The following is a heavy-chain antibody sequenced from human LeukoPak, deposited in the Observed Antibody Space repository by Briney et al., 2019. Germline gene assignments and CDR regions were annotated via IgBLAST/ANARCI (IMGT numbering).Heavy chain of an antibody. Sequence: SESLSLTCTVSGGSISSYYWSWIRQPPGKGLEWIGYIYYSGSTNYNPSLKSRVTISVDTSKNQFSLKLGSVTAADTAVYYCAREYSSGWHDAFDIWGQGTMVTVSS. CDR2: IYYSGST. V-gene: IGHV4-59*01. CDR3: AREYSSGWHDAFDI. J-gene: IGHJ3*02. CDR1: GGSISSYY. D-gene: IGHD6-19*01.